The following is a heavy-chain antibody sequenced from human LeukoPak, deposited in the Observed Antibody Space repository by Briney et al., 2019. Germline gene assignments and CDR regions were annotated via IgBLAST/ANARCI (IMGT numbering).Heavy chain of an antibody. CDR3: ARDKNGGSGWYPIDY. Sequence: PGGSLRLSCAASGFTFSSYSMNWVRQAPGKGLEWVSSISSSSSYIYYADSVKGRFTISRDNAKNSLYLQVNSLRAEGTAVYYCARDKNGGSGWYPIDYWGQGTLVTVSS. J-gene: IGHJ4*02. D-gene: IGHD6-19*01. V-gene: IGHV3-21*01. CDR1: GFTFSSYS. CDR2: ISSSSSYI.